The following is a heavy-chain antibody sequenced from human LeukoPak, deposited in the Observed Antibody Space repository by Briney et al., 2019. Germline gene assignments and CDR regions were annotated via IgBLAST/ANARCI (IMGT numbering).Heavy chain of an antibody. V-gene: IGHV3-30*04. CDR1: GFTFSNYA. D-gene: IGHD3-22*01. CDR2: ISYDGSNK. CDR3: ARDGSYYDSSGYYYFPDY. Sequence: GGSLRLSCAASGFTFSNYAMHWVRQAPGKGLEWVAVISYDGSNKYYADSVKGRFTISRDNSKNTLYLQMNSLRAEDTAVYYCARDGSYYDSSGYYYFPDYWGQGTLVTVSS. J-gene: IGHJ4*02.